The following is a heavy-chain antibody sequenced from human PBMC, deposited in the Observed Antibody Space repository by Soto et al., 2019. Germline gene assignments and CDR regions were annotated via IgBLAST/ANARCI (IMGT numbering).Heavy chain of an antibody. Sequence: SETLSLTCTVSGGSISSYYWSWIRQPPGKGLEWIGYIYYSGSTNYNPSLKSRVTISVDKSKNQFSLKLSSVTAADTAVYYCAGSGAAIWFWGQGTLVTVSS. CDR2: IYYSGST. CDR3: AGSGAAIWF. D-gene: IGHD3-10*01. V-gene: IGHV4-59*12. CDR1: GGSISSYY. J-gene: IGHJ4*02.